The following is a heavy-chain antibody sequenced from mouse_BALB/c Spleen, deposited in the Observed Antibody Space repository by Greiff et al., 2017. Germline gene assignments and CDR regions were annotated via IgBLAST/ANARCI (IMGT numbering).Heavy chain of an antibody. Sequence: DVQLQESGPSLVKPSQTLSLTCSVTGDSITSGYWNWIRKFPGNKLEYMGYISYSGSTYYNPSLKSRISITRDTSKNQYYLQLNSVTTEDTATYYCARFYGSSYVYYFDYWGQGTTLTVSS. D-gene: IGHD1-1*01. CDR2: ISYSGST. CDR3: ARFYGSSYVYYFDY. V-gene: IGHV3-8*02. J-gene: IGHJ2*01. CDR1: GDSITSGY.